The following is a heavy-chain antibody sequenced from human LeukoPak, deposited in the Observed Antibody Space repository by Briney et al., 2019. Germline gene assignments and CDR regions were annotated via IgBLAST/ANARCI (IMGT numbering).Heavy chain of an antibody. CDR1: GFTFSSYE. J-gene: IGHJ4*02. CDR2: ISSGGSTI. D-gene: IGHD3-16*01. Sequence: GGSLRLSCAASGFTFSSYEMNWVRQAPGKGLEWVSYISSGGSTIYYADSVKGRFTISRDNAKNSLYLQMNSLRAEDTAVYYCVRDTASSTVGVDYWGQGTLVTVSS. V-gene: IGHV3-48*03. CDR3: VRDTASSTVGVDY.